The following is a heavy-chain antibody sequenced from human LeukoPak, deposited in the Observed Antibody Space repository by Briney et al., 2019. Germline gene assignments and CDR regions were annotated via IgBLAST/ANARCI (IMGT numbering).Heavy chain of an antibody. D-gene: IGHD2-2*01. CDR2: ISAYNGNT. CDR1: GYTFTCYG. J-gene: IGHJ4*02. V-gene: IGHV1-18*01. CDR3: ARDMYCSSTSCYAGWDY. Sequence: ASVKVSCKASGYTFTCYGISWVRQAPGQGLEWMGWISAYNGNTNYAQKLQGRVTMTTDTSTSTAYMELRSLRSDDTAVYYCARDMYCSSTSCYAGWDYWGQGTLVTVSS.